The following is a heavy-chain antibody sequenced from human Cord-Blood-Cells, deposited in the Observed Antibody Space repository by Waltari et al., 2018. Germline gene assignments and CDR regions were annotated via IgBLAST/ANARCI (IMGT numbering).Heavy chain of an antibody. CDR2: YYGGGSK. J-gene: IGHJ5*02. Sequence: EVQLVESGGGLIQPGGSLRLSCAASGFTVSSNYMSWVRQAPGKGLEWVSVYYGGGSKYYANPVKGRFTISKDNSKNALYLQMNSVRAEDTAVYYWARVGWGRGNWFDPWGQGTLVTVSS. D-gene: IGHD3-16*01. V-gene: IGHV3-53*01. CDR1: GFTVSSNY. CDR3: ARVGWGRGNWFDP.